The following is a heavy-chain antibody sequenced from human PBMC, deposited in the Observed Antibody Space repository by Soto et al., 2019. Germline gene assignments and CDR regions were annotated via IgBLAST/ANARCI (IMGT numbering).Heavy chain of an antibody. CDR3: ARGGASVTTPFGY. V-gene: IGHV3-11*01. CDR2: ISSSGSTI. Sequence: QGQLVESGGGLVKPGGSLRLSCAASGFAFSDPYMSWIRQAPGKGLDWISYISSSGSTIYYADSVKGRFTISRDNAKKSLYRQMDSLTADDTAVYYWARGGASVTTPFGYCGQGTQVTVSS. D-gene: IGHD4-17*01. CDR1: GFAFSDPY. J-gene: IGHJ4*02.